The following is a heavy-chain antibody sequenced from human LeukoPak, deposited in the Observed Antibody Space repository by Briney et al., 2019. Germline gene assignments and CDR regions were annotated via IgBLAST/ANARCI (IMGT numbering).Heavy chain of an antibody. V-gene: IGHV4-59*01. J-gene: IGHJ4*02. CDR3: ARLTRDATYYYDSSRPYYFDY. CDR2: IYYNGAT. CDR1: GGSISNYY. Sequence: SETLSLTCTVSGGSISNYYWSWIRQPPGKGLEWIGYIYYNGATYYNPSLKSRVTVSVDTSKNQFSLKLTSVTAADTAVYYCARLTRDATYYYDSSRPYYFDYWGQGTLVTVSS. D-gene: IGHD3-22*01.